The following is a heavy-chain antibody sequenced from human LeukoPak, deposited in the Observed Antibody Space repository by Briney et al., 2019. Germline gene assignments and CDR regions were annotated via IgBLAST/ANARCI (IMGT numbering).Heavy chain of an antibody. CDR2: ITYDGYYK. CDR1: GFTFSTYG. J-gene: IGHJ4*02. CDR3: ARDLSPVVRASPMGY. V-gene: IGHV3-30*03. D-gene: IGHD3-10*01. Sequence: GGSLRLSCAASGFTFSTYGMHWARQAPGKGLEWVALITYDGYYKYYSDSVKGRFTISSDTSKNTLSLQMNSLRAEDTAVYYCARDLSPVVRASPMGYWGQGTLVTVSS.